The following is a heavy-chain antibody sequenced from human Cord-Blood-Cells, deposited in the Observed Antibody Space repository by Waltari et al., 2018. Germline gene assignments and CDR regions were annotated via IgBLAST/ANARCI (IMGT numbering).Heavy chain of an antibody. CDR3: ARGLWGDYVHFDL. CDR1: GYTFTSYD. D-gene: IGHD4-17*01. V-gene: IGHV1-8*01. CDR2: MNPNSCNT. J-gene: IGHJ2*01. Sequence: QVQLVQSGAEVKKPGASVKVSCKASGYTFTSYDINWVRQATGQGLEWMGWMNPNSCNTGYAQKFQGRVSMTRNTSLSTDYIELSSLRSEDTAVYYCARGLWGDYVHFDLWGSGTLVTVSS.